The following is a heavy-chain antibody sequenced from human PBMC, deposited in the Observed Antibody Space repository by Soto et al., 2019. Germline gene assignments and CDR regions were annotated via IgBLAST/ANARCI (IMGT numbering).Heavy chain of an antibody. CDR3: ARGGGYCSSTSCANWFDP. Sequence: SVKVSCKASGGTFSSYAISWVRQAPGQGLEWMGGIIPIFGTANYAQKFQGRVTITADESTSTAYMELSSLRSEDTAVYYCARGGGYCSSTSCANWFDPWGQGTLVTVS. D-gene: IGHD2-2*01. J-gene: IGHJ5*02. CDR2: IIPIFGTA. V-gene: IGHV1-69*13. CDR1: GGTFSSYA.